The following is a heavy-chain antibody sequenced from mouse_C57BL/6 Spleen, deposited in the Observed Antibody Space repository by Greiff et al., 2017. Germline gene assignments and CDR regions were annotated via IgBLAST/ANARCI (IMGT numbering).Heavy chain of an antibody. J-gene: IGHJ1*03. Sequence: EVQLQQSGAELVRPGASVKLSCTASGFNIKDYYMHWVKQRPEQGLEWIGRIDPEDGDTEYAPKFQGKATMTADTSSNTAYLQLSSLTSEDTAVYYCTTWIYYGSSYPYFDVWGTGTTVTVSS. CDR1: GFNIKDYY. CDR3: TTWIYYGSSYPYFDV. V-gene: IGHV14-1*01. CDR2: IDPEDGDT. D-gene: IGHD1-1*01.